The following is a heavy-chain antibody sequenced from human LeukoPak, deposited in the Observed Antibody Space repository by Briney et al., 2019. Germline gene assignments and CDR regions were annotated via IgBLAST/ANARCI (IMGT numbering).Heavy chain of an antibody. Sequence: GGSLRLSCAASGFTFDDYGMSWVRQALGKGLEWVSGINWNGGSTGYADSVKGRFTISRDNAKNSLYLQMHSLRAEDTALYYCARDALVAARLGWFDPWGQGTLVTVSS. V-gene: IGHV3-20*04. D-gene: IGHD6-6*01. CDR3: ARDALVAARLGWFDP. CDR2: INWNGGST. J-gene: IGHJ5*02. CDR1: GFTFDDYG.